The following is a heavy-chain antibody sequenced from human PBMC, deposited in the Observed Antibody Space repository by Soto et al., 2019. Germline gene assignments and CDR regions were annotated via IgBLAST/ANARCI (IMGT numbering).Heavy chain of an antibody. CDR3: ARGGASSKWFDP. CDR2: ISYSGTT. CDR1: GGSISSYASF. V-gene: IGHV4-31*03. D-gene: IGHD2-15*01. Sequence: SETLSLTCTVSGGSISSYASFWSWIRQLPGKGPEWIAFISYSGTTSYNPSLRSRVTISADTSKSQFSLNLTSVTAADTAVYYCARGGASSKWFDPWGQGTLVTVS. J-gene: IGHJ5*02.